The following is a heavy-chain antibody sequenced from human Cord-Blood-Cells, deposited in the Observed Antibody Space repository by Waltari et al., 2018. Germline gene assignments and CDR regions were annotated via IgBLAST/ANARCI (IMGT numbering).Heavy chain of an antibody. Sequence: QVQLVQSGAEVKKPGASVKVSCKASGYTFTGYYMHWVRQARGQGLEWMGWINPNSGGTNYAQKCQGRVTMTRDTSISTAYMELSRLRSDDTAVYYCARLLFWSGYLIFDYWGQGTLVTVSS. CDR3: ARLLFWSGYLIFDY. J-gene: IGHJ4*02. V-gene: IGHV1-2*02. CDR2: INPNSGGT. CDR1: GYTFTGYY. D-gene: IGHD3-3*01.